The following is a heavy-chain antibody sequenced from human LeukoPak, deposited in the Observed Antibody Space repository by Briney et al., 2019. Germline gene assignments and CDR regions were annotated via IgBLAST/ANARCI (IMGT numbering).Heavy chain of an antibody. J-gene: IGHJ4*02. D-gene: IGHD3-22*01. CDR2: IYYSGST. V-gene: IGHV4-59*01. CDR3: ARERESGYYDSSGYFDY. CDR1: GGSISSYY. Sequence: SETLSLTCTVSGGSISSYYWSWIRQPPGKGLEWIGYIYYSGSTNYNPSLKSRVTISVDTSKNQFSLKLSSVTAADTAVYYCARERESGYYDSSGYFDYWGQGTLVTVSS.